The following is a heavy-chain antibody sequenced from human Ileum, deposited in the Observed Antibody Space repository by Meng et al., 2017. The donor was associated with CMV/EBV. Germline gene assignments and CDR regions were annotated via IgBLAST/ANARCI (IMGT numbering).Heavy chain of an antibody. D-gene: IGHD2-2*01. CDR1: GFTFSGSA. Sequence: GESLKISCAASGFTFSGSAMHWIRQASGKGLEWVSSISTSSRYIYYADSVKGQFTISRDNAKNSLYLQMNSLRAEDTAVYYCARAKDIIVVPAGYGMDVWGQGTTVTVSS. CDR3: ARAKDIIVVPAGYGMDV. J-gene: IGHJ6*02. CDR2: ISTSSRYI. V-gene: IGHV3-21*01.